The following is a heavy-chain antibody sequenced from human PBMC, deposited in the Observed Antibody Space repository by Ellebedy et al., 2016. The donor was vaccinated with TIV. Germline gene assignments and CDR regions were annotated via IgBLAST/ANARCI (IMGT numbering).Heavy chain of an antibody. D-gene: IGHD4-11*01. CDR2: MNPASGAA. V-gene: IGHV1-46*01. Sequence: AASVKVSCKASGYTFPNYFIHWVRQAPGQGLEWMGIMNPASGAASYAQRFQGRVSLTRDTSTSTVYMEVSSLRSEDTAVYFCTRYQADSDDYYWSFDLWGRGTLVTVSS. J-gene: IGHJ2*01. CDR3: TRYQADSDDYYWSFDL. CDR1: GYTFPNYF.